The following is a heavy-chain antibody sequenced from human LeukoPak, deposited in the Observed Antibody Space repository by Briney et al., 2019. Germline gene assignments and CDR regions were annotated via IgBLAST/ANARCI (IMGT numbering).Heavy chain of an antibody. CDR1: GFTFSSYW. CDR3: ASLYSGSYYSY. J-gene: IGHJ4*02. V-gene: IGHV3-7*03. D-gene: IGHD1-26*01. Sequence: PGGSLRLSCAASGFTFSSYWMSWVRQAPGKGLEWVANIKQDGSEKYYVDSVKGRFTISRDNAKNSLYLQMNSLRAEDTAVYYCASLYSGSYYSYWGQGTLVTVSS. CDR2: IKQDGSEK.